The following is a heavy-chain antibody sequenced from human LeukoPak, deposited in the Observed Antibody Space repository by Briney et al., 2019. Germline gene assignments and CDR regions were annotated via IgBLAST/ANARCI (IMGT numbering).Heavy chain of an antibody. Sequence: GASVKVSCKVSGYTLTELSMHWVRQAPGKGLEWMGGFDPEDGETIYAQKFQGRVTMTTDTSTSTAYMELRSLRSDDTAVYYCARGVDYFNWFDPWGQGTLVTVSS. V-gene: IGHV1-24*01. D-gene: IGHD2/OR15-2a*01. J-gene: IGHJ5*02. CDR3: ARGVDYFNWFDP. CDR2: FDPEDGET. CDR1: GYTLTELS.